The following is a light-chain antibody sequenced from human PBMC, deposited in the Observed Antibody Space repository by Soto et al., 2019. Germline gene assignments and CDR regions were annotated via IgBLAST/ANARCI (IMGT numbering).Light chain of an antibody. CDR2: KVS. CDR1: QSLVNGDGNTY. CDR3: MQGTHWPPT. V-gene: IGKV2-30*01. J-gene: IGKJ3*01. Sequence: DAVMTQSPLSLPITLGQPASISCRSDQSLVNGDGNTYLSWFHQRPGQSPRRLINKVSKRDSGVPDRFSGSGSGTNFTLKISRVEAEDVGIFYCMQGTHWPPTFGPGTKVDI.